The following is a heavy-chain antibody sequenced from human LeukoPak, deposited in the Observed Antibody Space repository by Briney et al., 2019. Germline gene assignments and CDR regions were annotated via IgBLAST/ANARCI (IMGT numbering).Heavy chain of an antibody. J-gene: IGHJ2*01. CDR2: IYYSGSP. V-gene: IGHV4-59*11. D-gene: IGHD3-9*01. CDR1: GGSISTHY. Sequence: PSETLSLTCTVSGGSISTHYWSWIRQPPGKGLEWIGYIYYSGSPNYNPSLKSRVTISVDMSKNQFSLNLSSVTPADTAVYYCARPYFDWLSAINDWYFDLWGRGTLVTVSS. CDR3: ARPYFDWLSAINDWYFDL.